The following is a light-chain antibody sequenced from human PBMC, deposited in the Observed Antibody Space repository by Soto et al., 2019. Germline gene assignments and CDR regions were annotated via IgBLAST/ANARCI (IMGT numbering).Light chain of an antibody. J-gene: IGKJ1*01. V-gene: IGKV1-27*01. CDR3: QKYDSVVGT. CDR1: QGISNY. Sequence: DIQMTQSPSSLSASVGDRVTITCRASQGISNYLAWYQQKPGKVPEVLIYAASRLRSGVPSRFSGSGSGTDFTLTISSLQPEDVATYYCQKYDSVVGTFGQGTRVEIK. CDR2: AAS.